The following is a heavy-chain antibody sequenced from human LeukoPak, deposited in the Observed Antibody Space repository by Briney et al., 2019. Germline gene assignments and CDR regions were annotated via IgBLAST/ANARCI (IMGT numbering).Heavy chain of an antibody. D-gene: IGHD3-22*01. CDR2: ISASGGHS. CDR3: AKDDSRALDHFDY. CDR1: GFTFNNYA. V-gene: IGHV3-23*01. J-gene: IGHJ4*02. Sequence: PGGSLRLSCAASGFTFNNYAMSWVRQAPGKGLEWVAGISASGGHSYYPDSVKGRFAIPRDSSKNTLYLEMNSLKVEDTAIYYCAKDDSRALDHFDYWGQGTMVTVSS.